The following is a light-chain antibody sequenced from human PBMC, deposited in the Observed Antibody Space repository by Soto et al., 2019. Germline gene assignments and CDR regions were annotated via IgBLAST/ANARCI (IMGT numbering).Light chain of an antibody. CDR3: QSHDSSLNSWV. CDR2: GNT. V-gene: IGLV1-40*01. Sequence: QSVLTQPPSMSGAPGQRVTISCTGSSSNIGAGYDVHWYQHLPGTAPKLLIYGNTNRPSGVPDRFSGSKSGTSASLAITGLQAEDEADYYCQSHDSSLNSWVFGGGTNVTVL. J-gene: IGLJ3*02. CDR1: SSNIGAGYD.